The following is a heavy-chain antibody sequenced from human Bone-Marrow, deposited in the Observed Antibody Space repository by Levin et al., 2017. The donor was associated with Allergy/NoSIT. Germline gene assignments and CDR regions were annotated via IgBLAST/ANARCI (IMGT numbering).Heavy chain of an antibody. CDR2: INTNTGNP. CDR3: AREIQIATPLYSSSRPAKYYYYGMDV. Sequence: ASVKVSCKASGYTFTSYAMNWVRQAPGQGLEWMGWINTNTGNPTYAQGFTGRFVFSLDTSVSTAYLQICSLKAEDTAVYYCAREIQIATPLYSSSRPAKYYYYGMDVWGQGTTVTVSS. CDR1: GYTFTSYA. D-gene: IGHD6-13*01. J-gene: IGHJ6*02. V-gene: IGHV7-4-1*01.